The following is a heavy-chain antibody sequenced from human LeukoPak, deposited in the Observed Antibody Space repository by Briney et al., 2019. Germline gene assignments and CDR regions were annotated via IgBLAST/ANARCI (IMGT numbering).Heavy chain of an antibody. CDR1: GGSFSGYY. CDR3: ARHKLKGGSYTYYYYYMGV. Sequence: PSETLSLTCAVYGGSFSGYYWSWIRQPPGKGLEWIGEINHSGSTNYNPSLKCRVTISVDTSKNQFSLKLSSVTAADTAVYYCARHKLKGGSYTYYYYYMGVWGKGTTVTISS. J-gene: IGHJ6*03. CDR2: INHSGST. V-gene: IGHV4-34*01. D-gene: IGHD1-26*01.